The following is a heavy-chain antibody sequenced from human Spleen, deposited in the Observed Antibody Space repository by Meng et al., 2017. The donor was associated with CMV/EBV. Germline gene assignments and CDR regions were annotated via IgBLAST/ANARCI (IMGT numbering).Heavy chain of an antibody. CDR2: IKSDGSGT. V-gene: IGHV3-74*01. D-gene: IGHD3-16*02. CDR3: AREGVHDYVWGSYRYNYFDY. CDR1: GFTFSTYW. Sequence: GESLKISCAASGFTFSTYWMHWVRQAPGKGLEWVSRIKSDGSGTTYADSVKGRFTISRDNARNTLYLQMNSLRAEDTAVYYCAREGVHDYVWGSYRYNYFDYWGQGTLVTVSS. J-gene: IGHJ4*02.